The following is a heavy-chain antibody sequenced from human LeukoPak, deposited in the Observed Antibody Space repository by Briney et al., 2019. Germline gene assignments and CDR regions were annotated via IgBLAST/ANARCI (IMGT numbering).Heavy chain of an antibody. CDR1: GFTVSSSY. CDR3: ARGRWRWWAAFDI. Sequence: GGSLRLSCAASGFTVSSSYMNWVRQAPGKGLEWVSLIYSGGSTYFADSVKGRFTISGDNSKNTLFLQMNSLRADDTAVYYCARGRWRWWAAFDIWGQGTMVTVSS. J-gene: IGHJ3*02. V-gene: IGHV3-53*01. CDR2: IYSGGST. D-gene: IGHD2-15*01.